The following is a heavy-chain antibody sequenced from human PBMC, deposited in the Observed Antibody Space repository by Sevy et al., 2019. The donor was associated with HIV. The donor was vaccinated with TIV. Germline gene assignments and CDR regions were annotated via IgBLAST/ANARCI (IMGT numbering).Heavy chain of an antibody. CDR3: TTDLQWLGPTYFDY. CDR2: IKSKTDGGTT. V-gene: IGHV3-15*07. CDR1: GFTFSNAW. J-gene: IGHJ4*02. D-gene: IGHD6-19*01. Sequence: GGSLRLSCAASGFTFSNAWMNWVRQAPGKGLEWVDRIKSKTDGGTTDYDAPEKGRFTISRDDSKNTLYLQMNSLKPDDTAVYYCTTDLQWLGPTYFDYWGQGTLVTVSS.